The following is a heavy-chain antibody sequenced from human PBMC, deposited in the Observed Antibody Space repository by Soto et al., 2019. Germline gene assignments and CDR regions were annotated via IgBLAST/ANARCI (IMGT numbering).Heavy chain of an antibody. CDR3: GRVAPAIDF. Sequence: QVQLVQSGAEVKKPGASVKVSCKASGYTFTTYDINWVRQAPGQRLEWMGWMNPKSGYTGSAQKFQGRVTLTRDTSISTAYMELSSLRSDDTAVYYWGRVAPAIDFWGPGTLVTVSS. CDR2: MNPKSGYT. CDR1: GYTFTTYD. V-gene: IGHV1-8*01. J-gene: IGHJ4*02. D-gene: IGHD5-12*01.